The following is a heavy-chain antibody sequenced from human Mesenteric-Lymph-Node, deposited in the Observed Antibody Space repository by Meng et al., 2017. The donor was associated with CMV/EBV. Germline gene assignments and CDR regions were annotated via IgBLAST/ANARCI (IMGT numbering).Heavy chain of an antibody. V-gene: IGHV3-30*04. Sequence: GGSLRLSCAASGFTFSSYAMHWVRQAPGKGLEWVAVISYDGSNKYYAGSVKGRFTISRDNSKNTLYLQMNSLRAEDTAVYYCARNLYYYDSSGPFDYWGQGTLVTVSS. D-gene: IGHD3-22*01. CDR2: ISYDGSNK. J-gene: IGHJ4*02. CDR3: ARNLYYYDSSGPFDY. CDR1: GFTFSSYA.